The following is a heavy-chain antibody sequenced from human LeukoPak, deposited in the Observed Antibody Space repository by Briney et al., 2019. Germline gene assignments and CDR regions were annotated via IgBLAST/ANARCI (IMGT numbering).Heavy chain of an antibody. Sequence: SETLSLTCTVSGGSISSSSYYWGWIRQPPGKGLEWIGSIYYSGSTYYNPSLKSRVTISVDTSKNQFSLKLSSVTAADTAVYYCARPVVVAATPGAFDIWGQGTMVTVSS. J-gene: IGHJ3*02. CDR1: GGSISSSSYY. CDR3: ARPVVVAATPGAFDI. D-gene: IGHD2-15*01. V-gene: IGHV4-39*07. CDR2: IYYSGST.